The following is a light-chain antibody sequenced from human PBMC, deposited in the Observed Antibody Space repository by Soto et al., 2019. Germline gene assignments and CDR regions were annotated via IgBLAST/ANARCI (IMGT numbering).Light chain of an antibody. CDR2: EGS. CDR1: SSDVGSYNL. J-gene: IGLJ1*01. Sequence: QSALTQPASVSGSPGQSITISCTGTSSDVGSYNLVSWYQQHPGKAPKLMIYEGSKRPSGVSNRFSGSKSGNTASLTISGLQAEHEADYYCCSYASGSTPYVFGTGTKVTVL. V-gene: IGLV2-23*01. CDR3: CSYASGSTPYV.